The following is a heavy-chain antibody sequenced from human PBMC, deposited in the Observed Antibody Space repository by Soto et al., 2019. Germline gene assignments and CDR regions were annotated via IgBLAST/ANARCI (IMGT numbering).Heavy chain of an antibody. CDR2: IYYSGST. D-gene: IGHD5-18*01. V-gene: IGHV4-30-4*01. Sequence: PSETLSLTCTVSGGSISSGDYYWSWIRQPPGKGLEWIGYIYYSGSTYYNPSLKSRVTISVDTSKNQFSLKLSSVTAADTAVYYCARGGYSYGFSDSGPSYWGQGTLVTVSS. CDR1: GGSISSGDYY. J-gene: IGHJ4*02. CDR3: ARGGYSYGFSDSGPSY.